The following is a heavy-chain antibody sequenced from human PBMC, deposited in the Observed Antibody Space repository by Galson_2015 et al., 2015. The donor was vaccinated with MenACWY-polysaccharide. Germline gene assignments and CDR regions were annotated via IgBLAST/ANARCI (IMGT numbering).Heavy chain of an antibody. CDR3: ARGYGAYD. CDR1: GFTFSTYW. J-gene: IGHJ4*02. CDR2: IKSDGSST. Sequence: SLRLSCAASGFTFSTYWMHWVRQAPGKGLVWVSRIKSDGSSTNYADSVKGRFTISRDNAKNTLYLRMNGLRAEDTALYYCARGYGAYDWGQGTLATVSA. D-gene: IGHD5-12*01. V-gene: IGHV3-74*01.